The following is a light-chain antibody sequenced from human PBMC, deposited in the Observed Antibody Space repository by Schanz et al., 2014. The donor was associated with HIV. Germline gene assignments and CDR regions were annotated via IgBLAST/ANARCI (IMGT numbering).Light chain of an antibody. J-gene: IGKJ1*01. V-gene: IGKV3-20*01. CDR3: QQYGSSPPWT. Sequence: EIVLTQSPGTLSLSPGERATLSCRASQSVSSSYLAWYQQKPGQAPRLLIYGASSRATGIPDRFSGSGSGTDFTLTISRLEPEDCAVYYCQQYGSSPPWTFGQGTKGEIK. CDR2: GAS. CDR1: QSVSSSY.